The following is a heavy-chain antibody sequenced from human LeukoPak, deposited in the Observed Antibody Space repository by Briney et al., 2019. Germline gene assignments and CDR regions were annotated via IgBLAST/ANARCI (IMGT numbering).Heavy chain of an antibody. V-gene: IGHV3-48*02. CDR1: GFTFSDYN. CDR2: ITSSVSTI. J-gene: IGHJ4*02. Sequence: GGSLRLSCAASGFTFSDYNMNWGRQAPGKGLEGVSFITSSVSTIHYADSVKGRFTISRDNAKNSLYLQMTSLGDEDTALYYCARETCTRTPCYIEYWGQGTLVTVYS. CDR3: ARETCTRTPCYIEY. D-gene: IGHD2-8*01.